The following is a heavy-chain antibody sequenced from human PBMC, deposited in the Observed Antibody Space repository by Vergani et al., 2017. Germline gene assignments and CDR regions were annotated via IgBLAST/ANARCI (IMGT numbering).Heavy chain of an antibody. Sequence: QVQLVESGGGVVQPGRSLRLSCAASGFTFSSYGMHWVRQAPGKGLEWVAVISYDGSNKYYADSVKGRFTISRDNSKNTLYLQMNSLRAEDTAVYYCAKDQRVIVKYWGQGTLVTVSS. CDR3: AKDQRVIVKY. V-gene: IGHV3-30*18. CDR2: ISYDGSNK. CDR1: GFTFSSYG. D-gene: IGHD3-22*01. J-gene: IGHJ4*02.